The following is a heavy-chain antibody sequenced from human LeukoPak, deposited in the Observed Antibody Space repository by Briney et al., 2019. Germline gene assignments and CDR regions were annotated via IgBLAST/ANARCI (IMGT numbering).Heavy chain of an antibody. CDR2: INHSGST. CDR3: ARRTQWLVLRVNWFDP. Sequence: SETLSLTCAVYGGSFSGYYWSWIRQPPGKGLEWIGEINHSGSTNYNPSLKSRVTISVDTSKNQFSLKLSPVTAADTAVYYCARRTQWLVLRVNWFDPWGQGTLVTVSS. CDR1: GGSFSGYY. J-gene: IGHJ5*02. D-gene: IGHD6-19*01. V-gene: IGHV4-34*01.